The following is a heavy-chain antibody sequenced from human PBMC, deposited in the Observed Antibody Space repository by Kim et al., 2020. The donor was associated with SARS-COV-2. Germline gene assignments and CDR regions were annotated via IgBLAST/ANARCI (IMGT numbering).Heavy chain of an antibody. Sequence: GGSLRLSCAASGFTFSSYSMNWVRQAPGKGLEWVSYISSSSSTIYYADSVKGRFTISRDNAKNSLYLQMNSLRDEDTAVYYCVRGYYYDSSGIRLLGYWGQGTLVTVSS. V-gene: IGHV3-48*02. CDR2: ISSSSSTI. J-gene: IGHJ4*02. CDR3: VRGYYYDSSGIRLLGY. D-gene: IGHD3-22*01. CDR1: GFTFSSYS.